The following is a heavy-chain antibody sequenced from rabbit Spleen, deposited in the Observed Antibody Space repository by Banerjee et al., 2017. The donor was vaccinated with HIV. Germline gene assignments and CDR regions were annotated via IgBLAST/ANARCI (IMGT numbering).Heavy chain of an antibody. CDR2: IDPFFGTT. CDR3: TRNANGGWDL. CDR1: EFDFSNYY. D-gene: IGHD4-1*01. Sequence: QLKESGGGLVQPGGSLKLSCKGSEFDFSNYYMSWVRQAPGKGLEWIGYIDPFFGTTYYANWVNGRFTISSHNAQNTLYLQLNSLTVADTATYFCTRNANGGWDLWGQGTLVTVS. V-gene: IGHV1S7*01. J-gene: IGHJ4*01.